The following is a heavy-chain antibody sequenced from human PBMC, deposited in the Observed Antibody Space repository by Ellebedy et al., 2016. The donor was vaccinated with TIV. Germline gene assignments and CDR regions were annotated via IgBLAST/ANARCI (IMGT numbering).Heavy chain of an antibody. CDR3: AKPMGPGGRFDAFDI. Sequence: GGSLRLXCAASGFTFSNYAMSWVRQAPGEGLEWVSAITGIGTSTYYADSVKGRFTISRDNSKNTLSLQMNSLRADDTAIYYCAKPMGPGGRFDAFDIWGQGTLVTVSS. V-gene: IGHV3-23*01. D-gene: IGHD3-16*01. CDR1: GFTFSNYA. J-gene: IGHJ3*02. CDR2: ITGIGTST.